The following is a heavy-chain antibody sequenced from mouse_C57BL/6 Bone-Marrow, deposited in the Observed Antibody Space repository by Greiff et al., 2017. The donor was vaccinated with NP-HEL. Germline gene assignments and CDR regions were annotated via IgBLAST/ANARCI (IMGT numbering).Heavy chain of an antibody. D-gene: IGHD1-1*01. CDR1: GFSLTSYG. V-gene: IGHV2-5*01. Sequence: QVQLQQSGPGLVQPSQSLSITCTVSGFSLTSYGVHWVRQSPGKGLEWLGVIWRGGSTDYNAAFMSRLSITKDNSKSQVFFKMNSLQADDTAIYYCAKEEDYGSSPLAYWGQGTLVTVSA. CDR3: AKEEDYGSSPLAY. CDR2: IWRGGST. J-gene: IGHJ3*01.